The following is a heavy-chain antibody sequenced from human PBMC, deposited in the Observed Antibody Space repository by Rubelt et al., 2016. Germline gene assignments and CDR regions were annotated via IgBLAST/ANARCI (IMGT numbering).Heavy chain of an antibody. Sequence: EVQLVESGGGLVQPGGSLRLSCAASGFTFSNYWMTWVRQAPGRGLEWVAKIKQNGSEKKYVESVKGRFTISRDNAKNTLELQMNRLRVDDTAVYYCARDWKSDDTSEYGKFWGQGTLVTVSS. CDR3: ARDWKSDDTSEYGKF. CDR1: GFTFSNYW. V-gene: IGHV3-7*01. CDR2: IKQNGSEK. J-gene: IGHJ4*02. D-gene: IGHD3-22*01.